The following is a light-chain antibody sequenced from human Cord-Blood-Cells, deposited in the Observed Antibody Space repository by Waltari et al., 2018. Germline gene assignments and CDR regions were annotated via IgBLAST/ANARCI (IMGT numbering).Light chain of an antibody. CDR1: SSDVGSYNL. Sequence: QSALTQPASVSGSPGQSITISCTGTSSDVGSYNLVPWYQQHPGKAPKLMVYEGSKRPSGVSNRFSGSKSGNPASLTISGLQAEDEADYYCCSYAGSWVFGGGTKLTVL. J-gene: IGLJ3*02. CDR2: EGS. V-gene: IGLV2-23*01. CDR3: CSYAGSWV.